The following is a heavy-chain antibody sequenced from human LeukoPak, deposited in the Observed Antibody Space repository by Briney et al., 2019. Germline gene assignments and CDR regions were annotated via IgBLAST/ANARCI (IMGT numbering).Heavy chain of an antibody. Sequence: GGSLRLSCAASGFTFSSYAMHWVRQAPGKGLEWVAVISYDGSNKYYADSVKGRFTISRDNSKNTLYLQMNSLRAEDTAVYYCARERRIVVVPAAIGRGYYYYGMDVWGQGTTVTVSS. J-gene: IGHJ6*02. V-gene: IGHV3-30-3*01. CDR3: ARERRIVVVPAAIGRGYYYYGMDV. CDR2: ISYDGSNK. D-gene: IGHD2-2*02. CDR1: GFTFSSYA.